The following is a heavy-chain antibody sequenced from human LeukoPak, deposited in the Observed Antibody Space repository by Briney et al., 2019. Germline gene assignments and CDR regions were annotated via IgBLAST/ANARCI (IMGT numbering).Heavy chain of an antibody. CDR2: ISAYNGNT. Sequence: GSSVKVSCKASGGTFSSYAISWVRQAPGQGLEWMGWISAYNGNTNYAQKLQGRVTMTTDTSTSTAYMELRSLRSDDTAVYYCARQNYYDSSGYYTYWGQGTLVTVSS. D-gene: IGHD3-22*01. CDR3: ARQNYYDSSGYYTY. J-gene: IGHJ4*02. CDR1: GGTFSSYA. V-gene: IGHV1-18*01.